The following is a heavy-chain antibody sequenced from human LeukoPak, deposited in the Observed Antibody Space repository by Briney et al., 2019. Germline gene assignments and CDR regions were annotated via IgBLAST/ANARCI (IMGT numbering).Heavy chain of an antibody. CDR1: GF. J-gene: IGHJ4*02. D-gene: IGHD3-10*01. Sequence: GGSLRLSCAVSGFMSWVRQAPGKGLEWVSAISGRGGSTYYADSVKGRFTISRDNSKNTLYLQMNSLRAEDTAVYYCAKGIVRGVIAHFDYWGQGTLVTVSS. V-gene: IGHV3-23*01. CDR3: AKGIVRGVIAHFDY. CDR2: ISGRGGST.